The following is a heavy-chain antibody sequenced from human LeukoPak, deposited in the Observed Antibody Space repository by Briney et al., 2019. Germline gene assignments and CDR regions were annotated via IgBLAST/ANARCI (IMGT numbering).Heavy chain of an antibody. CDR3: TRDRGSDYFFDC. V-gene: IGHV1-2*06. CDR1: GYTSTGYY. J-gene: IGHJ4*02. CDR2: INPNSGGT. Sequence: RASVKVSCKASGYTSTGYYMHWVRQAPGQGLEWMGRINPNSGGTNYAQKFQGRVTMTRDTSISTAYMELSRLRSDDTAVYYCTRDRGSDYFFDCWGQGTVVTVSS. D-gene: IGHD5-12*01.